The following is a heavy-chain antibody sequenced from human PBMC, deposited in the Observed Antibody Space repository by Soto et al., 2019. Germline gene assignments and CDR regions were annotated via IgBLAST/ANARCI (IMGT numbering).Heavy chain of an antibody. CDR3: ARDRGAQLNYYYGMDV. CDR1: GYTFTGYY. J-gene: IGHJ6*02. V-gene: IGHV1-2*02. D-gene: IGHD2-2*01. CDR2: INPNSGGT. Sequence: ASVKVCCKASGYTFTGYYMHWVRQAPGQGLEWMGWINPNSGGTNYAQKFQGRVTMTRDTSISTAYMELSRLRSDDTAVYYCARDRGAQLNYYYGMDVWGQGTTVTVS.